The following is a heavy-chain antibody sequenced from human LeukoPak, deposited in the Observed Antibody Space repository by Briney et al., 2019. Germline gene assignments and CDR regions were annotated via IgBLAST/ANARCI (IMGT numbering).Heavy chain of an antibody. CDR1: GGSISSSSYY. J-gene: IGHJ5*02. V-gene: IGHV4-39*01. CDR3: ARQFLSRYFASP. Sequence: SETLSLTCTVSGGSISSSSYYWGWIRQPPGKGLEWIERIYYSGRNYYHPSLKSRVTISVDTSKNQFSLKLSSVTAADTAVYYGARQFLSRYFASPWGQGTLVTVSS. D-gene: IGHD3-9*01. CDR2: IYYSGRN.